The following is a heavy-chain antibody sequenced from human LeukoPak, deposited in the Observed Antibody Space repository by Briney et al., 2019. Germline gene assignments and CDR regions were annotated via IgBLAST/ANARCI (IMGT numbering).Heavy chain of an antibody. D-gene: IGHD5-18*01. V-gene: IGHV3-33*01. J-gene: IGHJ5*02. CDR1: GFTFSSYG. Sequence: GGSLRLSCAASGFTFSSYGMHWVRQAPGKGLEWVAVIWFDGSNKYYADSVKGRFTIPRDNSKNTLYLQMNSLRAEDTAVYYCARSSRGYSYGAWGQGTLVTVSS. CDR2: IWFDGSNK. CDR3: ARSSRGYSYGA.